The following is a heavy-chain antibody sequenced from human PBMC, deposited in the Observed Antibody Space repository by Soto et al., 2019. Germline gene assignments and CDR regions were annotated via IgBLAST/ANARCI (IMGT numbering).Heavy chain of an antibody. V-gene: IGHV1-69*05. Sequence: QVQLEQSGAEVRKPGSSVKVSCKASGGTFSSYAISWVRQAPGQGLEWLGGIIPVFGTPNYAQEFQGRVTIPRDESTCTGYMELIRLPPEDTAVYYCAGGGYCIGTRCCFPVDYWGQGTGVTVSS. J-gene: IGHJ4*02. CDR2: IIPVFGTP. CDR3: AGGGYCIGTRCCFPVDY. D-gene: IGHD2-2*03. CDR1: GGTFSSYA.